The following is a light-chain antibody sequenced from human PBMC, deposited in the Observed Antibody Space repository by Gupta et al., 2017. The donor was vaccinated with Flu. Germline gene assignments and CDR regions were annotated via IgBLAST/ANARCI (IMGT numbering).Light chain of an antibody. CDR1: SSNIGAGYD. J-gene: IGLJ3*02. Sequence: QSVLTRPPSVSGAPGQRVTISCTGSSSNIGAGYDVHWYQQLPATAPKLLIYGNSNRPSGVPDRFSGSKSGTSATLASTGLQAEEEADYYCQSYDSSRSGWVFGGGTKLTVL. CDR2: GNS. CDR3: QSYDSSRSGWV. V-gene: IGLV1-40*01.